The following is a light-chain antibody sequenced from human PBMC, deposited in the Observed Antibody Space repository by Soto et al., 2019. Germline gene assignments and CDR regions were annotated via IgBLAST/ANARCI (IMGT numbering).Light chain of an antibody. J-gene: IGLJ2*01. CDR1: SSDVGAYNY. CDR2: RVT. V-gene: IGLV2-14*01. Sequence: QSVLPQPASVSGSPGQSITLSCTGSSSDVGAYNYVSWYQHHPGEAPKLIIYRVTKRPSGVSSRFSASKSGNTASLTISGLQAEDECHYYCSSYTSTNTVIFGGGTKLTVL. CDR3: SSYTSTNTVI.